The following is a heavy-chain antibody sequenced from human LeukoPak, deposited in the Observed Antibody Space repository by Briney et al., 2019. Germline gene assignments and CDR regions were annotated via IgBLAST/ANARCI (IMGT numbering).Heavy chain of an antibody. J-gene: IGHJ5*02. CDR3: ARVLREYNWFDP. Sequence: PSETLSLTCTVSGGSISSSSYYWGWIRQPPGKGLEWIGTIYYSGSTYYNPSLKSRVTISVDTSKNQFSLKLSSVTAADTAVYYCARVLREYNWFDPWGQGTLVTVSS. V-gene: IGHV4-39*07. CDR2: IYYSGST. D-gene: IGHD2-15*01. CDR1: GGSISSSSYY.